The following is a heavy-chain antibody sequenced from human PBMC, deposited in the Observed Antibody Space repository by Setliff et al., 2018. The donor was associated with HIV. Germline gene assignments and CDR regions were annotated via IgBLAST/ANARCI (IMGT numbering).Heavy chain of an antibody. CDR2: IYYSGST. J-gene: IGHJ4*02. Sequence: WIRHPPGKGLEWIGSIYYSGSTYYNPSLKSRVTVSVDPSKTQFSLKLTSVTVADTAVYYCARLARSSNYYVYFDNWGQGTLVTVSS. CDR3: ARLARSSNYYVYFDN. D-gene: IGHD3-22*01. V-gene: IGHV4-39*07.